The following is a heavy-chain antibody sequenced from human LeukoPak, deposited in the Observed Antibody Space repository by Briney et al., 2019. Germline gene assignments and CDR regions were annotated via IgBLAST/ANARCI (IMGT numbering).Heavy chain of an antibody. CDR3: VSDSSGSLY. Sequence: GGSLRLSCAASGFTFNDHYMGWVRQAPGKGLEWLGRIKTKAQSYTTEYAASVKGRFTLSRDDSHNSLFLQMNGPKTDDTAMYYCVSDSSGSLYWGQGTLVTVSS. CDR2: IKTKAQSYTT. J-gene: IGHJ4*02. CDR1: GFTFNDHY. D-gene: IGHD6-19*01. V-gene: IGHV3-72*01.